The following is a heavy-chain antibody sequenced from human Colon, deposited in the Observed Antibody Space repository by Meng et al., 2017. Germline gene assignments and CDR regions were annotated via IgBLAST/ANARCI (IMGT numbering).Heavy chain of an antibody. J-gene: IGHJ4*02. V-gene: IGHV4-4*02. CDR1: GGSISSNNW. CDR2: IYQSGST. CDR3: ARVPTTVDPFES. D-gene: IGHD4-23*01. Sequence: QGLPQASGPGLVKPSGTLSLTCTVSGGSISSNNWWSWVRQSPGRGLEWIGEIYQSGSTNYSPSLKSRVTISLDKSKNQFSLKVSYMTAADTAVYFCARVPTTVDPFESWGQGTLVTVSS.